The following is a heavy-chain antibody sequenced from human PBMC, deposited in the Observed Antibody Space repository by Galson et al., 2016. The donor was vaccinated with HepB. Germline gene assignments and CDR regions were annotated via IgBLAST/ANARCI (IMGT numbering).Heavy chain of an antibody. CDR1: GYTFTNYY. Sequence: SVKVSCKASGYTFTNYYLHWVRQAPGQGLEWMGKINPSSGSSNYAQKFQGRLTMTRDVSTSSVYMELSSLRSDDTAIYYCARVCSDWARLYCYSGLDVWGQGTTVTVSS. J-gene: IGHJ6*02. V-gene: IGHV1-46*01. CDR3: ARVCSDWARLYCYSGLDV. D-gene: IGHD2-15*01. CDR2: INPSSGSS.